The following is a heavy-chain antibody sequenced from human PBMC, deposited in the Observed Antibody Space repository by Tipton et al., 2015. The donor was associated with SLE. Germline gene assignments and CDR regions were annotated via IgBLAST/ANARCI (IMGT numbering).Heavy chain of an antibody. Sequence: LRLSCTVSGGSINNNDFYWGWIRQPPGKGLEWIGSIYYSGSTYYNPSLKSRVTISVDTSKDHFSLKLRSVTAADTAVYYCARGEGGSYYYMDVWGKGTTVTVSS. J-gene: IGHJ6*03. CDR3: ARGEGGSYYYMDV. D-gene: IGHD2-15*01. CDR2: IYYSGST. CDR1: GGSINNNDFY. V-gene: IGHV4-39*02.